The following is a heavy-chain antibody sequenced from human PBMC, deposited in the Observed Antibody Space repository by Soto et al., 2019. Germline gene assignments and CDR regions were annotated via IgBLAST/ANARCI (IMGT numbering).Heavy chain of an antibody. Sequence: LRLSCAASGFTFSSYGMHWVRQAPGKGLEWVAVISYDGSNKYYADSVKGRFTISRDNSKNTLYLQMNSLRAEDTAVYYCAKDRGITMIVVGNWFDPWGQGTLVTVSS. D-gene: IGHD3-22*01. V-gene: IGHV3-30*18. J-gene: IGHJ5*02. CDR2: ISYDGSNK. CDR1: GFTFSSYG. CDR3: AKDRGITMIVVGNWFDP.